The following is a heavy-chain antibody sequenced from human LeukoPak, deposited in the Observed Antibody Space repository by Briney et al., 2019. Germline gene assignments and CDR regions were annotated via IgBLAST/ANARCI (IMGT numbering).Heavy chain of an antibody. D-gene: IGHD6-13*01. Sequence: GGSLRLSCAASGFTFSSYAMSWVRQAPGKGLEWVSAISGSGGSTYYADSVKGRFTISRDNSKNTLYLQMNSLRAEDTAVYYCAKGSYSSSWLTPDYWGQGTLVTVSS. CDR1: GFTFSSYA. J-gene: IGHJ4*02. CDR3: AKGSYSSSWLTPDY. CDR2: ISGSGGST. V-gene: IGHV3-23*01.